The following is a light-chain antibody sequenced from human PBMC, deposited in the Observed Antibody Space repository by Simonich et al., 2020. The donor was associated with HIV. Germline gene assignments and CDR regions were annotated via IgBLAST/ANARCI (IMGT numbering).Light chain of an antibody. CDR3: QQYYGAPIT. CDR2: YAS. Sequence: EIVLTQSPDFQSVTPKEKVTITCRASQSIGSSLHWYQQKPDQSPKLLIKYASKSISGVPSRFSGSGSGTDFTLIISSLQAEDVAVYYCQQYYGAPITFGQGTRLEIK. J-gene: IGKJ5*01. CDR1: QSIGSS. V-gene: IGKV6D-21*02.